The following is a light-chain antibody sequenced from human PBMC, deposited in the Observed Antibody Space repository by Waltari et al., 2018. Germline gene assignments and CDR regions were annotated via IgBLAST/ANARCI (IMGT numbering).Light chain of an antibody. CDR3: QQSYSTPQT. V-gene: IGKV1-39*01. J-gene: IGKJ2*01. CDR2: AAS. Sequence: DIQMTQSPSSLSPSVGDRVTITCRASQSISSYVNWYQQKPGKAPKLLIYAASSLQSGVPSRFSGSGSGTDFTLTISSLQPEDFATYYCQQSYSTPQTFGQGTKLEIK. CDR1: QSISSY.